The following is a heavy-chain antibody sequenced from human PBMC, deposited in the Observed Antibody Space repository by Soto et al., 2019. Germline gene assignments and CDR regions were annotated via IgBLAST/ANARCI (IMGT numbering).Heavy chain of an antibody. CDR3: ARVRFLEWLPDYFDY. CDR2: ISSSSSYI. V-gene: IGHV3-21*01. J-gene: IGHJ4*02. Sequence: GGSLRLSCAASGFTFSSYSMNWVRQGPGKGLEWVSSISSSSSYIYYADSVKGRFTISRDNAKNSLYLQMNSLRAEDTAVYYCARVRFLEWLPDYFDYWGQGTLVTVSS. CDR1: GFTFSSYS. D-gene: IGHD3-3*01.